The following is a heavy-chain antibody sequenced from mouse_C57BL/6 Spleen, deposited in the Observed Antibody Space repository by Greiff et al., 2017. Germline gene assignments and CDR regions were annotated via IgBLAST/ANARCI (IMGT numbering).Heavy chain of an antibody. Sequence: VQLQQPGAELVMPGASVKLSCKASGYTFTSYWMHWVKQRPGQGLEWIGEIDPSDSYTNYNQKFKGKSTLTVDKSSSTAYMQLSSLTSEDSAVYYCAATYYSNYEGAMDYWGQGTSVTVSS. CDR3: AATYYSNYEGAMDY. CDR1: GYTFTSYW. V-gene: IGHV1-69*01. CDR2: IDPSDSYT. J-gene: IGHJ4*01. D-gene: IGHD2-5*01.